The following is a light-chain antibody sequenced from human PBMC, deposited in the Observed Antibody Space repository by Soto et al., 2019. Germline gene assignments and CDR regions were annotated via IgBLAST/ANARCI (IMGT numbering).Light chain of an antibody. CDR1: QSIRRY. Sequence: DIQMTQYPSSLSASVGDRVTITWGASQSIRRYLNWYQHKPGKAPKLLIYTATTLQSEVPSSFSGSGSATDFTLTISSLKTDDFANYYCQQSYTAHTWTFGQGTKVDI. J-gene: IGKJ1*01. V-gene: IGKV1-39*01. CDR3: QQSYTAHTWT. CDR2: TAT.